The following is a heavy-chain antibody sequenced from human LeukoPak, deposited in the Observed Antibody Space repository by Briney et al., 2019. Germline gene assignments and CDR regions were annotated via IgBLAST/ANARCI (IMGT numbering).Heavy chain of an antibody. CDR1: GGTFSSYA. Sequence: ASVKVSCKASGGTFSSYAINWVRQATGQGLEWMGWMNPNSGNTGYAQKFQGRVTMTRNTSISTAYMELSSLRSEDTAVYYCARDNGYRTPHYFDYWGQGTLVAVSS. J-gene: IGHJ4*02. CDR3: ARDNGYRTPHYFDY. V-gene: IGHV1-8*02. CDR2: MNPNSGNT. D-gene: IGHD5-18*01.